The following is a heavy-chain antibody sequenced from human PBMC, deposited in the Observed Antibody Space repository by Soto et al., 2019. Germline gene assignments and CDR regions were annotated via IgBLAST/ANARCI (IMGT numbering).Heavy chain of an antibody. V-gene: IGHV2-70*11. CDR2: IDWDDDK. D-gene: IGHD3-10*01. CDR1: GFSLSTSGMC. Sequence: SGPTLVNPTQTLTLTCTFSGFSLSTSGMCVGWIRQPPGKALEWLARIDWDDDKYYSTSLKTRLTISKDTSKNQVVLTMTNMDPVDTATYYCARSTMVRGVITDYYYYYMDVWGKGTTVTVSS. J-gene: IGHJ6*03. CDR3: ARSTMVRGVITDYYYYYMDV.